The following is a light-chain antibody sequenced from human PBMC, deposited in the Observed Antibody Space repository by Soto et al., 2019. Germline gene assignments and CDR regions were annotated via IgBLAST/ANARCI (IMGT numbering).Light chain of an antibody. J-gene: IGKJ5*01. Sequence: IHVTESPSSLSASVLDILTITFQASQNINSYLNWYQQKPGRAPKLLIHGASNLEAGVPSRFRGSGSGTDFTFTISRLQPEDIATYYCQQYENLPTFGQGTRLEIK. CDR2: GAS. CDR1: QNINSY. CDR3: QQYENLPT. V-gene: IGKV1-33*01.